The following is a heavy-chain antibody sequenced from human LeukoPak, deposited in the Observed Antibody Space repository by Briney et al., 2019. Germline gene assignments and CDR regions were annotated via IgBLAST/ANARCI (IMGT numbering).Heavy chain of an antibody. CDR2: IYHSGST. CDR3: ARSVFGGGSYSFDP. V-gene: IGHV4-39*07. J-gene: IGHJ5*02. CDR1: GGSISSSSYY. Sequence: SETLSLTCTVSGGSISSSSYYWGWIRQPPGKGLEWIVSIYHSGSTYYNPSLKSRVTISVDTSKNQFSLKLSSVTAADTAVYYCARSVFGGGSYSFDPWGQGTLVTVSS. D-gene: IGHD1-26*01.